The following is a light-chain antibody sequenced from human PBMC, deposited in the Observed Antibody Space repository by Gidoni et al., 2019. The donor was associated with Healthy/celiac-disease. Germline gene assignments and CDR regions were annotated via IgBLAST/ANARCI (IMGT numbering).Light chain of an antibody. CDR2: AAS. V-gene: IGKV1-39*01. CDR1: QSISSY. Sequence: IQMTQSPSSLSASVGDRVTSTCRASQSISSYLNWYQQRPGKAPKLLIYAASSLQSGVPSRFSGSGSGTDFTLTISSLQPEDFATYYCQQSNSTPFTFGGGTKVEIK. J-gene: IGKJ4*01. CDR3: QQSNSTPFT.